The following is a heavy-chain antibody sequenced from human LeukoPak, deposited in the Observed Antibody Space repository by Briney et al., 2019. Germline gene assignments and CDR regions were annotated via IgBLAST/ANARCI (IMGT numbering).Heavy chain of an antibody. CDR1: GGSFSGYY. Sequence: SETLSLTCAVYGGSFSGYYWSWIRQPPGKGLEWIGEINHSGSTNYNPSLKSRVTISVDTSKNQFSLKLSSVTAADTAVYYCARVVPAANAFDIWGQGTMVTVSS. CDR3: ARVVPAANAFDI. D-gene: IGHD2-2*01. V-gene: IGHV4-34*01. J-gene: IGHJ3*02. CDR2: INHSGST.